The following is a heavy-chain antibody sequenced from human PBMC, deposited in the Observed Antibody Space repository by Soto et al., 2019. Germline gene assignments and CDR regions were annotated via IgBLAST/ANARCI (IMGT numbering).Heavy chain of an antibody. Sequence: QVQLQESGPGLVKPSQTLSLTCTVSGVSISSGGSYWSWIRQHPGKGLEWIGYIYYSWSTYYNPSLKSRVTISVDTSKNQFSLQLSSVTAADTAVYYCAREGFVVDLPGGWFEPWGQGTLVTVSS. V-gene: IGHV4-31*03. CDR2: IYYSWST. D-gene: IGHD2-2*01. CDR3: AREGFVVDLPGGWFEP. J-gene: IGHJ5*02. CDR1: GVSISSGGSY.